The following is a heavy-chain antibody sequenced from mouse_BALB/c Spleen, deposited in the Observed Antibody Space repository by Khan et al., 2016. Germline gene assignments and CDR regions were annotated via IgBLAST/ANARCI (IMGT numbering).Heavy chain of an antibody. CDR3: TRHYYGSSFWFAY. CDR1: EYEFPSHD. V-gene: IGHV5-2*01. Sequence: EVELVESGGGLVQPGESLKLSCESNEYEFPSHDMSWVRKTPEKRLEMVAAINSAGNDTYYPDTMERRFIISRDNTKKTLYLQINSLSSEDTAFYYCTRHYYGSSFWFAYWGQGTLVTVSA. J-gene: IGHJ3*01. D-gene: IGHD1-1*01. CDR2: INSAGNDT.